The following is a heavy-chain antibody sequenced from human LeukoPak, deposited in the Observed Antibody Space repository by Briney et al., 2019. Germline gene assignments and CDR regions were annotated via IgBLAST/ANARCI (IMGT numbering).Heavy chain of an antibody. CDR2: ISWNSGSI. CDR3: AKDRVGDIVVVVAATAFEI. V-gene: IGHV3-9*01. CDR1: GFTFDDYA. Sequence: GGSLRLSCAASGFTFDDYAMHWVRQAPGKGLEWVSGISWNSGSIGYADSVKGRFTISRDNAKNSLYLQMNSLRAEDTALYYCAKDRVGDIVVVVAATAFEIWGQGTMVTVSS. D-gene: IGHD2-15*01. J-gene: IGHJ3*02.